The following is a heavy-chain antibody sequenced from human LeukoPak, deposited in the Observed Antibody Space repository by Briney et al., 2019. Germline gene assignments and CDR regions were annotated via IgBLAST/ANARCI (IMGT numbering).Heavy chain of an antibody. CDR3: ASAPQRYCGDDCYPSS. Sequence: GGSLRLSCAASGXXXSDYYXXXIXXAPXXXXXXXXXXNNNGRTIYYADSVKGRFTISRDNAKNSLYLQMSGLRAEDTAVYFCASAPQRYCGDDCYPSSWGQGTLVTVSS. J-gene: IGHJ5*02. CDR1: GXXXSDYY. V-gene: IGHV3-11*01. D-gene: IGHD2-21*02. CDR2: XNNNGRTI.